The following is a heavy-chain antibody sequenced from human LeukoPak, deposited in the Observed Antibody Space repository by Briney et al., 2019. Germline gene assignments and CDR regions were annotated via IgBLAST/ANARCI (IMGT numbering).Heavy chain of an antibody. V-gene: IGHV4-4*08. CDR1: GGSISSYY. CDR2: MYISGTT. Sequence: PSETLSLTCTVSGGSISSYYWSWSRKPPAQGLDRIGRMYISGTTNYNPTLKSQGTISVDRSKHQFSLKLSSVTAADTAVYYCARGADFGSGHYYYYMDVWGKGTTVTVSS. D-gene: IGHD3-10*01. J-gene: IGHJ6*03. CDR3: ARGADFGSGHYYYYMDV.